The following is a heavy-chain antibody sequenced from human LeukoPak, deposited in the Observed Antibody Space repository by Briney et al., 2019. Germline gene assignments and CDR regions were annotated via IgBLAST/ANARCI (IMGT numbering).Heavy chain of an antibody. CDR3: ARSKWVQYSLTTVTSRHNWFDP. CDR2: INPNSGGT. J-gene: IGHJ5*02. CDR1: GYTFTGYY. D-gene: IGHD4-17*01. Sequence: GASVTVSCKASGYTFTGYYMHWVRQAPGQGLEWMGWINPNSGGTHYAQKCQGRVTMTRDTSLSTAYMEPSRLRYDDTAVYYCARSKWVQYSLTTVTSRHNWFDPWGQGTLVTVSS. V-gene: IGHV1-2*02.